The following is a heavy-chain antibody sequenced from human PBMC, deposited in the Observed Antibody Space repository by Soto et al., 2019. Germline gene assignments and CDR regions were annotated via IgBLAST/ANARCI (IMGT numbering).Heavy chain of an antibody. Sequence: QVQLVQSGAEVKKPGASVKVSCKASGYTFTSYGISWVRQAPGQGLEWMGWISAYNGNTNYAQKLQGRVTMTTDTSTGTDYMELRSLRSDDTAAYYCARDYSNSGSYCPDYWDRRTLVTVSS. CDR1: GYTFTSYG. CDR3: ARDYSNSGSYCPDY. CDR2: ISAYNGNT. V-gene: IGHV1-18*01. D-gene: IGHD1-26*01. J-gene: IGHJ4*02.